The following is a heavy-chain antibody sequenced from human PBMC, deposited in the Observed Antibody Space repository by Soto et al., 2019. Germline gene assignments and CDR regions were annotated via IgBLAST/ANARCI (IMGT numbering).Heavy chain of an antibody. CDR3: AREYNWNLNYFDY. Sequence: SETLSLTCTVSGGSISSYYWSWIRQPPGKGLEWIGYIYYSGSTNYNPSLKSRVTISVDTSKNQFSLKLSSVTAADTAVYYCAREYNWNLNYFDYWGQGTLVTVSS. J-gene: IGHJ4*02. D-gene: IGHD1-7*01. V-gene: IGHV4-59*01. CDR2: IYYSGST. CDR1: GGSISSYY.